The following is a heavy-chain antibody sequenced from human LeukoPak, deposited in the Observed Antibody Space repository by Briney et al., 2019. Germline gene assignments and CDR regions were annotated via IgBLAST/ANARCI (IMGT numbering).Heavy chain of an antibody. CDR1: GFPFSHSA. V-gene: IGHV3-23*01. Sequence: GGSLRLSCAASGFPFSHSAMSWARQAPRKGLEWVSAIGGSGDTTYYADSVTGRFTISRDNAKNTLYLQINSLRAEDTALYFCARRDAANSKGLDFWGQGTQVTVSS. D-gene: IGHD4/OR15-4a*01. CDR3: ARRDAANSKGLDF. CDR2: IGGSGDTT. J-gene: IGHJ4*02.